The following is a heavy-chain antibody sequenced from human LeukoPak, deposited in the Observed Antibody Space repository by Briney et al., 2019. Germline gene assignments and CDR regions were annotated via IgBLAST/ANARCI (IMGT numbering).Heavy chain of an antibody. CDR1: GFTFSSYW. J-gene: IGHJ4*02. CDR3: ARDLVVVTGISDY. Sequence: GGSLRLSCAASGFTFSSYWMSWVRQAPGKGLEWVAIIKQDESEKYYVDSVKGRLTISRDNAKNSLYLQMNSLRAEDTAVYYCARDLVVVTGISDYWGQGTLVTVSS. D-gene: IGHD2-21*02. CDR2: IKQDESEK. V-gene: IGHV3-7*01.